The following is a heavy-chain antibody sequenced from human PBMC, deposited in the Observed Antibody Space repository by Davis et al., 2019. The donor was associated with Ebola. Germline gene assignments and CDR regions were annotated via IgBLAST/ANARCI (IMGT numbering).Heavy chain of an antibody. Sequence: ASVKVSCKASGYTFTNYGITWVRQAPGQGLEWMGWINPHNGNTNYAQNVQGRVIMTSDTATTTAYMEVGSLRSDDTAVYYCARVPSPFQIYPVWGQGTLVTVSS. J-gene: IGHJ4*02. V-gene: IGHV1-18*04. CDR3: ARVPSPFQIYPV. CDR2: INPHNGNT. D-gene: IGHD2/OR15-2a*01. CDR1: GYTFTNYG.